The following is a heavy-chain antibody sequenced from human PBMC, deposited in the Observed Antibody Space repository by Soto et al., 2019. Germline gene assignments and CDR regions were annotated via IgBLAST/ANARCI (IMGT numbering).Heavy chain of an antibody. D-gene: IGHD4-17*01. CDR2: IIPILGIA. CDR3: ASRGATVTTFGWVDY. V-gene: IGHV1-69*02. J-gene: IGHJ4*02. CDR1: GGTFRSYT. Sequence: QVQLVQSGAEVKKPGSSVKVSCKASGGTFRSYTISWVRQAPGQGLEWLGRIIPILGIANYAQKFQGRVTITADKSTSTDYMELRSLRSEDTAVYYCASRGATVTTFGWVDYWGQGTLVTVSS.